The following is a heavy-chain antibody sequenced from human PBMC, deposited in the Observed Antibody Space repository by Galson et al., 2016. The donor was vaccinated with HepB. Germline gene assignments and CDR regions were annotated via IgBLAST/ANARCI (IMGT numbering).Heavy chain of an antibody. V-gene: IGHV4-4*02. D-gene: IGHD3-3*01. CDR1: GGSISSSNW. CDR2: ISHGGST. Sequence: SETLSLTCAVSGGSISSSNWWSWVRQPPGKGLEWIGEISHGGSTNYNPSLKSRVTISIDKSKDQFSLNLTSVTAADTAVYYCATWITIFGLIKDYWGQGTLVTVSS. J-gene: IGHJ4*02. CDR3: ATWITIFGLIKDY.